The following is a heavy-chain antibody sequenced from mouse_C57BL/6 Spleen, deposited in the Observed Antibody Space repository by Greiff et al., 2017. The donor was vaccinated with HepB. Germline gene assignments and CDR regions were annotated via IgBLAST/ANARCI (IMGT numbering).Heavy chain of an antibody. D-gene: IGHD2-1*01. V-gene: IGHV1-26*01. Sequence: VQLQQSGPELVKPGASVKISCKASGYTFTDYYMNWVKQSHGKSLEWIGDINPNNGGTSYNQKFKGKATLTVDKSSSTAYMELRSLTSEDSAVYYCASLYYGKGNYYFDYWGQGTTLTVSS. CDR3: ASLYYGKGNYYFDY. CDR1: GYTFTDYY. CDR2: INPNNGGT. J-gene: IGHJ2*01.